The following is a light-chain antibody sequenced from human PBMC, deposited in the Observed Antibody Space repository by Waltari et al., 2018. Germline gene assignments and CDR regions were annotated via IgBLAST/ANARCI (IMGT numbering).Light chain of an antibody. J-gene: IGKJ4*01. V-gene: IGKV1-39*01. Sequence: DIQLTQSPSFLSASVRDRVTITCRASQSISSYVNWYQQKPGKAPKLLIYAESSLQSGVPSRFSGSGSGTDFTLTISSLQPEDFATYYCQQSYSTPLTFGGGTKVEIK. CDR2: AES. CDR1: QSISSY. CDR3: QQSYSTPLT.